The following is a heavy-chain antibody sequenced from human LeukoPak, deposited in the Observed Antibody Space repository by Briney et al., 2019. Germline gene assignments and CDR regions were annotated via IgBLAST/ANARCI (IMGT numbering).Heavy chain of an antibody. V-gene: IGHV4-4*07. CDR3: ARVGIYGGYYGMDV. Sequence: SETLSLTCTVSGGSISSYYWSWIRQPAGKGLEWIGRIYTSGSTNYNPSLKSRVTMSVDTSKNQFSLKLSSVTAADTAVYYRARVGIYGGYYGMDVWGQGTTVTVSS. CDR1: GGSISSYY. J-gene: IGHJ6*02. CDR2: IYTSGST. D-gene: IGHD4-23*01.